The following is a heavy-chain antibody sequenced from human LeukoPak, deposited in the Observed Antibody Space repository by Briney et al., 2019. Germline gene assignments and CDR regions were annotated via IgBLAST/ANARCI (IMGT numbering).Heavy chain of an antibody. CDR2: ISSSSSYM. D-gene: IGHD1-1*01. Sequence: PGGSLRLSCAASGFTFSSYSMNWVRQTPGKGLQRLASISSSSSYMFYADSVEGRFTISRDNAKKSLYLQMNSLRSEDTALYYCVRVVPETGTLDYWGQGALVTVSS. CDR3: VRVVPETGTLDY. V-gene: IGHV3-21*01. CDR1: GFTFSSYS. J-gene: IGHJ4*02.